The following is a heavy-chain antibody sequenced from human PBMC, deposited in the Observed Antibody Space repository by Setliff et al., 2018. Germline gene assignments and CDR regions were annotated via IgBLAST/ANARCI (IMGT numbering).Heavy chain of an antibody. Sequence: PSETLSLTCTVSGGSISSSSYYWGWIRQSPGKGLEWIGSIYYSGSTYYNPSLKSRVTISVDTSKNQFSLKLSSVTAADTAVYYCARGRGISMIVVFTHDSFDIWGQGTMVTVSS. CDR1: GGSISSSSYY. CDR3: ARGRGISMIVVFTHDSFDI. V-gene: IGHV4-39*07. D-gene: IGHD3-22*01. J-gene: IGHJ3*02. CDR2: IYYSGST.